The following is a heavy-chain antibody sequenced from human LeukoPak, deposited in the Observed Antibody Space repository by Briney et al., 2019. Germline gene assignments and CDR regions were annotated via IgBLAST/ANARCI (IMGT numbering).Heavy chain of an antibody. D-gene: IGHD4-17*01. CDR1: GYTFTNYD. Sequence: ASVKVSCKASGYTFTNYDINWVRQATGQGLEWMGWMNPNSGNTDYAQKFQGRVTITRNISISTAYMEVSSLGSEDTAMYYCAREFYGDYRGYFDYWGQGTLVTVSS. V-gene: IGHV1-8*03. CDR3: AREFYGDYRGYFDY. J-gene: IGHJ4*02. CDR2: MNPNSGNT.